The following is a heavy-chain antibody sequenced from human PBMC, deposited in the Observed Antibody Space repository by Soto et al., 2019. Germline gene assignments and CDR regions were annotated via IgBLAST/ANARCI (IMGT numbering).Heavy chain of an antibody. CDR1: GCTCSSYS. D-gene: IGHD5-12*01. CDR2: ISSSSSTI. Sequence: PVGSLRLSCAASGCTCSSYSMNCVRQAPGKGLEWVSYISSSSSTIYYADSVKGRFTISRDNAKNSLYLQMNSLRDEDTAVYYCARGGGGSYDYDDYWGQGTLVTVSS. CDR3: ARGGGGSYDYDDY. J-gene: IGHJ4*02. V-gene: IGHV3-48*02.